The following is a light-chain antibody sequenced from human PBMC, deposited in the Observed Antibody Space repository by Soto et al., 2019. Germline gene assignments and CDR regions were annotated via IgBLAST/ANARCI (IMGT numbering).Light chain of an antibody. CDR3: QQYSSLPHT. V-gene: IGKV3-20*01. CDR1: QSVTNNS. Sequence: SVLTQSPGTLSLSPGERATLSCRATQSVTNNSFAWYQQKPGQSPSLIIYGVSSRTTDIPDKFSGSGSGTDFIHTISRLENEDFVVYYCQQYSSLPHTFGQGTKLEVK. CDR2: GVS. J-gene: IGKJ2*01.